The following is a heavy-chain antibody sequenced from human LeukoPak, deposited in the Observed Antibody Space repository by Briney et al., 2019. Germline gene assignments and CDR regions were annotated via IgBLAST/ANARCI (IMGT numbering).Heavy chain of an antibody. CDR1: GFTFSSYW. CDR3: ARDQSYCRVRGVMGGCWFDP. CDR2: IKQDGSEK. J-gene: IGHJ5*02. D-gene: IGHD3-10*01. Sequence: PGTSLRLPCAASGFTFSSYWMSWVRQAPGRGLEWVANIKQDGSEKYYVDSVKGRFTISRDNAKNSLYLQMNSLRAEDTAVYYCARDQSYCRVRGVMGGCWFDPWGQGTLVTVSS. V-gene: IGHV3-7*01.